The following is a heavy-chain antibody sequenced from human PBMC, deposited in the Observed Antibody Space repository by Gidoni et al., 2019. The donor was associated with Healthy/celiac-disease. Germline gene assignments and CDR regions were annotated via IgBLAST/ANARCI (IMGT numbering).Heavy chain of an antibody. Sequence: EVQLVASGGGLVQPGGSLRLSCAASGFTFSSYDMHWVRQATGKGLEWVSAIGTAGDTYYPGSVKGRFTISRENAKNSLYLQMNSLRAGDTAVYYCARGPHYYDSSGYYFDYWGQGTLVTVSS. CDR1: GFTFSSYD. CDR3: ARGPHYYDSSGYYFDY. D-gene: IGHD3-22*01. CDR2: IGTAGDT. V-gene: IGHV3-13*01. J-gene: IGHJ4*02.